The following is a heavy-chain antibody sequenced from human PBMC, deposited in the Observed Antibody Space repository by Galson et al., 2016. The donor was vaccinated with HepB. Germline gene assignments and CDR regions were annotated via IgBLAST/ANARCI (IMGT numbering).Heavy chain of an antibody. CDR2: IANALNAENR. Sequence: SLRLSCAASRFPFKIYAMNWFRQAPGKGLEWVSLIANALNAENRHYADSVNGRFTISRDDANSFLYLHMSSLRVEDTAVYYCAPVYDSSGHFEADWGQGTLVTVS. D-gene: IGHD3-22*01. CDR1: RFPFKIYA. J-gene: IGHJ4*02. CDR3: APVYDSSGHFEAD. V-gene: IGHV3-23*01.